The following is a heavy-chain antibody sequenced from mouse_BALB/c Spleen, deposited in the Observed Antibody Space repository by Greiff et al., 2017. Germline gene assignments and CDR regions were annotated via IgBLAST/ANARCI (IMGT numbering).Heavy chain of an antibody. CDR3: AREDGYYVSYAMDY. J-gene: IGHJ4*01. D-gene: IGHD2-3*01. Sequence: QVQLQQSGPELVKPGASVRISCKASGYTFTSYYIHWVKQRPGQGLEWIGWIYPGNVNTKYNEKFKGKATLTADKSSSTAYMQLSSLTSEDSAVYFCAREDGYYVSYAMDYWGQGTSVTVSS. V-gene: IGHV1S56*01. CDR2: IYPGNVNT. CDR1: GYTFTSYY.